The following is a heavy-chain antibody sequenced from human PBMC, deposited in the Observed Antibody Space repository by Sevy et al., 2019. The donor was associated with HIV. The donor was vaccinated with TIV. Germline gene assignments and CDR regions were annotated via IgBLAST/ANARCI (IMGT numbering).Heavy chain of an antibody. CDR1: GFTFSSYW. D-gene: IGHD4-17*01. CDR2: IKQDGSEK. J-gene: IGHJ6*02. CDR3: ARVWERMTTVTKGYYYGMDV. V-gene: IGHV3-7*01. Sequence: GGSLRLSCAASGFTFSSYWMSWVRQAPGKGLEWVANIKQDGSEKYYVDSVKGRFTISRDNDKNSLYLQMNSLRAEDTAVYYCARVWERMTTVTKGYYYGMDVWGQGTTVTVSS.